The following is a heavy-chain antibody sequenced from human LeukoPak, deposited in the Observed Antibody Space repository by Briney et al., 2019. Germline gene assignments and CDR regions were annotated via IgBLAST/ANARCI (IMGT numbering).Heavy chain of an antibody. Sequence: SETLSPTCAVSGYSISSGYYWGWIRQPPGKGLEWIGSIYHCGSTYYNPSLKSRVTISVDTSKNQFSLKLSSVTAADTAVYYCARLGEDSSGWYDYWGQGTLVTVSS. CDR2: IYHCGST. CDR1: GYSISSGYY. V-gene: IGHV4-38-2*01. J-gene: IGHJ4*02. CDR3: ARLGEDSSGWYDY. D-gene: IGHD6-19*01.